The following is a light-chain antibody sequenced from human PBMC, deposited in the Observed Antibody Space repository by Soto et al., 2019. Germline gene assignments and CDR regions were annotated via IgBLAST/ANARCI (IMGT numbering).Light chain of an antibody. Sequence: EIVLTQSPGTVSSSPGERATLSCRASQSVRDNYLAWYQQKPGQAPSLLIFDTSRRATGIPDRFTGSGSGTDFALTISRVEPQDIAVYFCQQYGSSPGTFGQGTKVDIK. V-gene: IGKV3-20*01. CDR1: QSVRDNY. CDR3: QQYGSSPGT. J-gene: IGKJ1*01. CDR2: DTS.